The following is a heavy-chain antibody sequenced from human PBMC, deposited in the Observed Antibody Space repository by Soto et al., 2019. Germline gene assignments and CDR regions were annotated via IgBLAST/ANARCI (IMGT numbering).Heavy chain of an antibody. V-gene: IGHV4-34*01. D-gene: IGHD6-6*01. J-gene: IGHJ4*02. CDR3: ARTSRFDY. Sequence: QVQLQQWGAGLLKPSETLSLTCAVYGGSFSAYYWSWIRQPPGKGLEWIGEINHSGSTNYNPSLKSRVTISVDASKNQFSLKLSSVTAADTAVYYCARTSRFDYWGQGTLVTVSS. CDR2: INHSGST. CDR1: GGSFSAYY.